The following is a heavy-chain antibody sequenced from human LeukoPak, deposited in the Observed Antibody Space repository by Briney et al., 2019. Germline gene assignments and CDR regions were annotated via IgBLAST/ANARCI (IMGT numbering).Heavy chain of an antibody. CDR2: IIPILGIA. Sequence: ASVKVSCKASRGTFSSYAISWVRQAPGQGLEWMGRIIPILGIANYAQKFQGRVTITADKSTSTAYMELSSLRSEDTAVYYCARDGGNIVVVPAPDVWFDPWGQGTLVTVSS. J-gene: IGHJ5*02. D-gene: IGHD2-2*01. V-gene: IGHV1-69*04. CDR1: RGTFSSYA. CDR3: ARDGGNIVVVPAPDVWFDP.